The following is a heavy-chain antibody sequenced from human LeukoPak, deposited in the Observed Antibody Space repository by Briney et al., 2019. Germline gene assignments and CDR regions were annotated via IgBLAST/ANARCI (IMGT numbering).Heavy chain of an antibody. V-gene: IGHV3-30-3*01. CDR3: AINSRLTRDAYY. CDR1: GFTFSSYA. J-gene: IGHJ4*02. Sequence: GRSLRLSCAASGFTFSSYAMHWVRQAPGKGLEWVAVISYDGSNKYYADSVKGRFTISRDNSKNTLYLQMKGLRAEDTAVYYCAINSRLTRDAYYWGQGTLVTVSS. CDR2: ISYDGSNK. D-gene: IGHD5-24*01.